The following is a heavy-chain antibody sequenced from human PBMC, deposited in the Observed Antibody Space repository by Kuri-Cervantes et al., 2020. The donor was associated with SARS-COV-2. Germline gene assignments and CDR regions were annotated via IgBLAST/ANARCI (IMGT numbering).Heavy chain of an antibody. CDR3: ARDRFFWTTVPYYYYMDV. J-gene: IGHJ6*03. V-gene: IGHV4-34*01. Sequence: SETLSLTCAVYGGSFSCYYWSWIRQPPGKGLEWIGEINHSGSTNYNPSLKSRVTISVDTSKNQFSLKLSSVTAADTAVYYCARDRFFWTTVPYYYYMDVWGKGTTVTVSS. CDR2: INHSGST. D-gene: IGHD3/OR15-3a*01. CDR1: GGSFSCYY.